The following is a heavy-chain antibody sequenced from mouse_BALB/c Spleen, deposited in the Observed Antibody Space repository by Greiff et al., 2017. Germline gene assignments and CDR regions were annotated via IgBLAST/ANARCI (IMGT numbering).Heavy chain of an antibody. CDR3: ARKGVYAMDY. CDR2: IYPGGGYT. CDR1: GYTFTNYW. Sequence: QVHVKQSGAELVRPGTSVKISCKASGYTFTNYWLGWVKQRPGHGLEWIGDIYPGGGYTNYNEKFKGKATLTADTSSSTAYMQLSSLTSEDSAVYFCARKGVYAMDYWGQGTSVTVSS. J-gene: IGHJ4*01. V-gene: IGHV1-63*02.